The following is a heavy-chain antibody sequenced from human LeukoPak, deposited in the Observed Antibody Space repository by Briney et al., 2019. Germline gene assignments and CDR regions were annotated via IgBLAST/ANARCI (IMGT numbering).Heavy chain of an antibody. V-gene: IGHV1-69*13. CDR1: GGTFSSYA. Sequence: ASVKVSCKASGGTFSSYAISWVRQAPGQGLEWMGGIIPIFGTANYAQKFQGRVTITADESTSTAYMELSSLRSEDTAVYYCARVQGYSYGFYYYYYGMDVWGQGTTVTVSS. J-gene: IGHJ6*02. CDR3: ARVQGYSYGFYYYYYGMDV. CDR2: IIPIFGTA. D-gene: IGHD5-18*01.